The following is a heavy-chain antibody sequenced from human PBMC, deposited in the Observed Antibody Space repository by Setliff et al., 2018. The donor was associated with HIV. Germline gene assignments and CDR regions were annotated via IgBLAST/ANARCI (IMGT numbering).Heavy chain of an antibody. Sequence: PSETLSLTCTVSGGSISNYYWSWIRQPPGKGLECIGYIYYSGSTNYNPSLKSRVTISVDTSKNQVSLMLSSVTAADTAVYFCARVPSSGWYGGHHYMDVWGKGAAVTVSS. V-gene: IGHV4-59*01. CDR1: GGSISNYY. CDR3: ARVPSSGWYGGHHYMDV. CDR2: IYYSGST. J-gene: IGHJ6*03. D-gene: IGHD6-19*01.